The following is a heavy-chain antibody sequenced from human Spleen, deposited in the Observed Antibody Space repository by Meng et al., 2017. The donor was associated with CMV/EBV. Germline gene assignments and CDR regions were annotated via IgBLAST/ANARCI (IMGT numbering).Heavy chain of an antibody. Sequence: GESLKISCAASGFTFSRSWMHWARQAPGKGLVWVSRINSAANITHYAGSVKGRFAISRDNAKNSLYLQMNSLRAEDTAVYYCARDGEAAGPIWGQGTMVTVSS. CDR3: ARDGEAAGPI. J-gene: IGHJ3*02. CDR2: INSAANIT. CDR1: GFTFSRSW. V-gene: IGHV3-74*01. D-gene: IGHD6-13*01.